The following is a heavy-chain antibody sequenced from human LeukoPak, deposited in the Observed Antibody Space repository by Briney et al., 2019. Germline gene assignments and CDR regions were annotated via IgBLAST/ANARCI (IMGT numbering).Heavy chain of an antibody. CDR3: AKDSCSGGRCYSSPYDAFDV. V-gene: IGHV3-30*02. J-gene: IGHJ3*01. Sequence: GGSLRLSCAASGFTFTTYGIHWVRQAPGKGREGVAFIRYDGSSKYYADFVKGRFTISRDSSENTLYLQMNSLRPEDTAVYYCAKDSCSGGRCYSSPYDAFDVWGQGTMVTVSS. D-gene: IGHD2-15*01. CDR2: IRYDGSSK. CDR1: GFTFTTYG.